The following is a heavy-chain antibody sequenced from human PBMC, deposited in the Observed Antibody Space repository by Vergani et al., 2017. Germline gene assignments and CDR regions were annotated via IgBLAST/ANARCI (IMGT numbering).Heavy chain of an antibody. CDR2: ISSSSSYI. CDR1: GFTFSSYS. J-gene: IGHJ4*02. CDR3: ARDFVVVPGAVDY. Sequence: EVQLVESGGGLVKPGGSLRLSCAASGFTFSSYSMNWVRQAPGKGLEWVSSISSSSSYIYYADSVKGRFTISRDNAKNSLYLQMNSLRAEDTAVYYCARDFVVVPGAVDYWGQGTLVTVSS. V-gene: IGHV3-21*01. D-gene: IGHD2-2*01.